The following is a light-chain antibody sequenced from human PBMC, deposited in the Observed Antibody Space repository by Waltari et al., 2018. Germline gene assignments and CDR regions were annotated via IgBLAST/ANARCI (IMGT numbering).Light chain of an antibody. V-gene: IGLV2-14*03. CDR2: DVS. Sequence: QSALTQPASVSGSPGQSITISCTGTSSDVGGYHYVSWYPQHPVKAPTLLIYDVSNRPSVVAHRVSCSKTGNTASLTISGLQAEDEADYYCSSYTSSSTRGFGTGTKVTVL. CDR1: SSDVGGYHY. CDR3: SSYTSSSTRG. J-gene: IGLJ1*01.